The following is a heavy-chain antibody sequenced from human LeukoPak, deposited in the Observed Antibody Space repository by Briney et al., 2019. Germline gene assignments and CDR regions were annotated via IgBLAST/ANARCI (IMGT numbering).Heavy chain of an antibody. CDR2: IRYDGSNK. CDR3: AKPRGRSGELLLDYFDY. V-gene: IGHV3-30*02. D-gene: IGHD1-26*01. J-gene: IGHJ4*02. Sequence: GGSLRLSCAASGFTFSSYGMHWVRQAPGKGLEWVAFIRYDGSNKYYADSVKGRFTISRDNSKNTLYLQMNSLRAEDTAVYYCAKPRGRSGELLLDYFDYWGQGTLVTVSS. CDR1: GFTFSSYG.